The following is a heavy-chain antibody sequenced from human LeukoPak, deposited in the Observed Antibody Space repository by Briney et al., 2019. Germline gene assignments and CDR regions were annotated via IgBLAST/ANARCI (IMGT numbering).Heavy chain of an antibody. CDR1: GGTFSSYA. D-gene: IGHD2-8*01. Sequence: ASVKVSCKASGGTFSSYAISWVRQAPGQGLEWMGGIIPIFGTANYAQKFQGRVTITADESTSTAYMELSSLRSEDTAVYYCAIVLMVYAIKSDFAFDIWGQGTMVTVSS. CDR3: AIVLMVYAIKSDFAFDI. V-gene: IGHV1-69*13. J-gene: IGHJ3*02. CDR2: IIPIFGTA.